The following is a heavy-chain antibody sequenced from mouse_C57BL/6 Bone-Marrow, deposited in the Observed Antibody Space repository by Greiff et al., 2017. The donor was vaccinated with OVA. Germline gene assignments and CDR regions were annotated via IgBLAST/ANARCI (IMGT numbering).Heavy chain of an antibody. Sequence: DVMLVESGGDLVKPGGSLKLSCAASGFTFSSYGMAWVRQTPDKRLEWVATISSGGSYTYYPDSVKGRFTISRDNAKNTLYLQMSSLKSEDTAMYYCARHVDDGYYGDYWGQGTTLTVSS. CDR1: GFTFSSYG. D-gene: IGHD2-3*01. V-gene: IGHV5-6*02. CDR2: ISSGGSYT. CDR3: ARHVDDGYYGDY. J-gene: IGHJ2*01.